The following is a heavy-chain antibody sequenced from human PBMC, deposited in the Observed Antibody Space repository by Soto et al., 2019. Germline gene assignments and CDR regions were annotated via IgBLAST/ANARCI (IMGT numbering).Heavy chain of an antibody. CDR1: GGSFSGYY. CDR3: ARETQVLRFLEWLPQTMDV. D-gene: IGHD3-3*01. V-gene: IGHV4-34*01. CDR2: INHSGST. Sequence: PSETLSLTCAVYGGSFSGYYWSWIRQPPGKGLEWIGEINHSGSTNYNPSLKRRVSISVDTSKNQFSLKLSSVTAADTAVYYCARETQVLRFLEWLPQTMDVWGQGTTVTVSS. J-gene: IGHJ6*02.